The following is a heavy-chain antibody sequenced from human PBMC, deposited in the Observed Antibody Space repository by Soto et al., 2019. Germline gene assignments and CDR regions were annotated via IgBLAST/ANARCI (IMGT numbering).Heavy chain of an antibody. D-gene: IGHD1-26*01. Sequence: QVQLVQSGAEVKKPGASVKVSCKASGYTFTSYDINWVRQATGQGLAWMGWMNPNSGNTGCAQRFKGRVTMTRNTSIRTAYMELSSLRSKDTAVYYCARGCGATDPLDYYYGMDVWGQGTTVTVSS. J-gene: IGHJ6*02. CDR1: GYTFTSYD. CDR3: ARGCGATDPLDYYYGMDV. CDR2: MNPNSGNT. V-gene: IGHV1-8*01.